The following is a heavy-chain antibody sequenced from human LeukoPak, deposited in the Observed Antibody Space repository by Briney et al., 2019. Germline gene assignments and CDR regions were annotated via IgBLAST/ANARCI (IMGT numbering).Heavy chain of an antibody. CDR1: GFTFDDYT. V-gene: IGHV3-43*01. J-gene: IGHJ4*02. CDR2: ISWDGGST. CDR3: AKDMFPEAAAGNPFDY. Sequence: PGGSLRLSCAASGFTFDDYTMHWVRQAPGKGLEWVSLISWDGGSTYCADSVKGRFTISRDNSKNSLYLQMNSLRTEDTALYYCAKDMFPEAAAGNPFDYWGQGTLVTVSS. D-gene: IGHD6-13*01.